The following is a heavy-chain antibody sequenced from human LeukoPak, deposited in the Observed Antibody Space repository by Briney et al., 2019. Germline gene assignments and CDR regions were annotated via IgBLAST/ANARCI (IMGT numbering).Heavy chain of an antibody. CDR2: IIPILGIA. Sequence: SVKVSCKASGGAFSSYAISWVRQAPGQGLEWMGRIIPILGIANYAQKFQGRVTITADESTSTAYMELSSLRSEDTAVYYCARLRYGSGSYYDYWGQGTLVTVSS. J-gene: IGHJ4*02. D-gene: IGHD3-10*01. V-gene: IGHV1-69*04. CDR1: GGAFSSYA. CDR3: ARLRYGSGSYYDY.